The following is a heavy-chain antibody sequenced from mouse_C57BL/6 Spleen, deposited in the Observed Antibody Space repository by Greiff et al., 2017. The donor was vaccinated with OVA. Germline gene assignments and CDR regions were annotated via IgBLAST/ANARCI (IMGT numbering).Heavy chain of an antibody. D-gene: IGHD2-4*01. CDR2: INPHNGGT. J-gene: IGHJ2*01. Sequence: EVQLQQSGPELVKPGASVKISCKASGYTFTDYYMNWVKQSHGKSLEWIGDINPHNGGTSYNQKFKGKATLTVDKSSSTAYMELRSLTSGDSAVYDCESNYDDDAGHEGYWGQGTTLTVSS. V-gene: IGHV1-26*01. CDR3: ESNYDDDAGHEGY. CDR1: GYTFTDYY.